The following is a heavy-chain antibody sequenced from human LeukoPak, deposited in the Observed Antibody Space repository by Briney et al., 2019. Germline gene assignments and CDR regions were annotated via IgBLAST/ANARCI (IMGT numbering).Heavy chain of an antibody. D-gene: IGHD5-12*01. J-gene: IGHJ4*02. CDR2: IIPIFGTA. V-gene: IGHV1-69*13. CDR1: GGTFSRYA. Sequence: SVKVSCKASGGTFSRYAISWVRRAPGQGLEWMGGIIPIFGTANYAQKFQGRVTITADESTSTAYMEVSGLRSEDTAVYYCARAYSGYDFFDYWGQGILVTVSS. CDR3: ARAYSGYDFFDY.